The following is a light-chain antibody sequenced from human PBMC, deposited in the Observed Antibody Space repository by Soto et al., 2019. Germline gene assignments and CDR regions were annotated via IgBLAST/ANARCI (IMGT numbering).Light chain of an antibody. CDR3: QQYNSYS. Sequence: DIQMTQSPSTLSASVGDRVTITCRASQSISSWLAWYQQKPGKAPKLLIYKASSLESGVPSRFSGSGSGTEFTLTISRLQPDDFVTYYCQQYNSYSFGQGTKLEIK. CDR1: QSISSW. CDR2: KAS. J-gene: IGKJ2*01. V-gene: IGKV1-5*03.